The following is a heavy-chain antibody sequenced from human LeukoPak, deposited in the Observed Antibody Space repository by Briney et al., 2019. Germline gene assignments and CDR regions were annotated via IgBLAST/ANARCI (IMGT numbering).Heavy chain of an antibody. J-gene: IGHJ4*02. CDR1: GFTFSSYG. D-gene: IGHD2-21*02. Sequence: GRSLRLSCAASGFTFSSYGMHWVRHAPGKGLEWVASIWYDGSNKYYADSVKGRFTISRDNSKNTLYLQMNSLRAEDTAVYYCARDYCGGDCYSDYFDYWGQGTLVTVSS. CDR2: IWYDGSNK. CDR3: ARDYCGGDCYSDYFDY. V-gene: IGHV3-33*01.